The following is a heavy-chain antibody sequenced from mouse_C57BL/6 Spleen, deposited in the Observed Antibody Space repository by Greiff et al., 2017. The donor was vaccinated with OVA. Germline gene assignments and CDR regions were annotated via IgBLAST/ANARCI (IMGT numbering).Heavy chain of an antibody. J-gene: IGHJ2*01. V-gene: IGHV1-74*01. D-gene: IGHD2-2*01. CDR2: IHPSDSDT. Sequence: QVQLQQPGAELVKPGASVKVSCKASGYTFTSYWMHWVKQRPGQGLEWIGRIHPSDSDTNYNQKFKGKATLTVDQSSSTAYMQLSSLTSEDSSFDYCSIRNYGYDVFDYWGQGTTLTVSA. CDR1: GYTFTSYW. CDR3: SIRNYGYDVFDY.